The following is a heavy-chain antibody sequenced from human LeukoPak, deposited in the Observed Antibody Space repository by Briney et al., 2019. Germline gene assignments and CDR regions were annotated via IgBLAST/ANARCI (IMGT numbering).Heavy chain of an antibody. CDR2: ISAYNGNT. CDR3: ARGLSLRNWSYYDY. Sequence: GASVKVSCKASGCTFTSYGISWVRQAPGQGLEWMGWISAYNGNTNYAQKLQGRVTMTTDTSTSTAYMELRSLRSDDTAVYYCARGLSLRNWSYYDYWGQGTLVTVSS. D-gene: IGHD3-3*01. J-gene: IGHJ4*02. CDR1: GCTFTSYG. V-gene: IGHV1-18*01.